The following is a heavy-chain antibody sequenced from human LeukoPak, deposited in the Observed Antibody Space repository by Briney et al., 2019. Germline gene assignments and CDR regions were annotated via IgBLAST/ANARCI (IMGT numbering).Heavy chain of an antibody. D-gene: IGHD5-12*01. CDR3: ARGLATRGYYYYYMDV. Sequence: ASVKVSCKASGYTFTSYDISWVRQATGQGLEWMGWMNPNSGNTGYAQKFQGRVTMTRNTSISTAYMELGSLRSEDTAVYDCARGLATRGYYYYYMDVWGKGTTVIVSS. CDR2: MNPNSGNT. J-gene: IGHJ6*03. CDR1: GYTFTSYD. V-gene: IGHV1-8*01.